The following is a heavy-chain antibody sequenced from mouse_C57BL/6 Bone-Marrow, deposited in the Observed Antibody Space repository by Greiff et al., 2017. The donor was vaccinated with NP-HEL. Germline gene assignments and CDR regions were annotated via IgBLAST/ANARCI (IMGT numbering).Heavy chain of an antibody. D-gene: IGHD2-2*01. CDR1: GYTFTSYW. Sequence: SGAELVKPGASVKMSCKASGYTFTSYWITWVKQRPGQGLEWIGDIYPGSGSTNYNEKFKSKATLTVDTSSSTAYMQLSSLTSEDSAVYYCARSSGYDWFAYWGQGTLVTVSA. CDR2: IYPGSGST. J-gene: IGHJ3*01. V-gene: IGHV1-55*01. CDR3: ARSSGYDWFAY.